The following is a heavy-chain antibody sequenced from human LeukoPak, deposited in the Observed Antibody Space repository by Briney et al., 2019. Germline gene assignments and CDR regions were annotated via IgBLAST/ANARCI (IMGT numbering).Heavy chain of an antibody. V-gene: IGHV4-61*02. J-gene: IGHJ6*02. CDR3: ARDDPGYSSTKNGMDV. CDR2: IYTSGST. D-gene: IGHD6-13*01. Sequence: TLSLTCTVSGGSISSGSYYWGWDRQAAGKGVEWVGRIYTSGSTNYNPSLKSRVPISVPTSKTHFSLKLSSVTAADTAVYYCARDDPGYSSTKNGMDVWGQGTTVTVSS. CDR1: GGSISSGSYY.